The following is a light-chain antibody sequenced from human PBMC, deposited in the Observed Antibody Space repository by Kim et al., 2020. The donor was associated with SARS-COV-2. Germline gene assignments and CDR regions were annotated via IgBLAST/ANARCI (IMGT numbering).Light chain of an antibody. CDR3: QQSFTTPLLT. Sequence: DIQMTQSPSSLSASVGDRVTITCRASQRISTYLNWYQQQPGKAPRLLIYAASSLQSGVPSRFSGSGSGTDFTLTINSLQPEDFATYYCQQSFTTPLLTFGGGTKAGD. CDR1: QRISTY. CDR2: AAS. J-gene: IGKJ4*01. V-gene: IGKV1-39*01.